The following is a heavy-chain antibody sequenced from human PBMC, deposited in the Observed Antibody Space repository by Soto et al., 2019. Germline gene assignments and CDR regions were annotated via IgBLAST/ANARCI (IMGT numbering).Heavy chain of an antibody. CDR3: ARDIVVLPAAKGAYYYYGMDV. Sequence: QVQLVQSGAEVKKPGSSVKVSCTASGGTFSSYAISWVRQAPGHGLEWMGGIIPIFGTANYAQKFKGRVTITADESTSTAYMELSSLRSEDTAVYYCARDIVVLPAAKGAYYYYGMDVWGQGTTVTVSS. V-gene: IGHV1-69*01. J-gene: IGHJ6*02. CDR2: IIPIFGTA. CDR1: GGTFSSYA. D-gene: IGHD2-2*01.